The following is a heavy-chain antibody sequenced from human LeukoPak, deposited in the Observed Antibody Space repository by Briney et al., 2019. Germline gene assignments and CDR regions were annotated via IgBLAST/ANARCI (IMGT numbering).Heavy chain of an antibody. D-gene: IGHD7-27*01. CDR3: TSLGIYCFHP. J-gene: IGHJ5*02. CDR2: IYTTVST. Sequence: SQTPSLTPTLSGGSTTTYYWSWIPQPPGHQLKCIGYIYTTVSTNYNTSPKSRVTISVDPSKNPISLKLSSVTAAPTAAHSCTSLGIYCFHPWPQGTLVTVSS. V-gene: IGHV4-4*09. CDR1: GGSTTTYY.